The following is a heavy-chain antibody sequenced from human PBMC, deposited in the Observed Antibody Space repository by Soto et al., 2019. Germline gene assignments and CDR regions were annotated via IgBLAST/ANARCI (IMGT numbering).Heavy chain of an antibody. D-gene: IGHD1-26*01. CDR1: GFTFSSYA. J-gene: IGHJ4*02. Sequence: GSLRLSCAASGFTFSSYAMNWVRQAPGKGLEWVSAISGNGGSTYYADSVKGRFTISRDNSKNTLYLQMNSLRAEDTAVYYCAKPPAGVGATHGPFDYWGQGTLVTVSS. CDR2: ISGNGGST. CDR3: AKPPAGVGATHGPFDY. V-gene: IGHV3-23*01.